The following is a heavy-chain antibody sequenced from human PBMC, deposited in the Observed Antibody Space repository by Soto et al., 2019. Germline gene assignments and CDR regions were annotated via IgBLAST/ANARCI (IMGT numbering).Heavy chain of an antibody. CDR1: GYTFSGHY. V-gene: IGHV1-2*02. Sequence: PVKVSCTTSGYTFSGHYSHWVRQANHQGPEWMGEIGPGSGATRYAEKFRGRVTMTMDTAITTVYMELRNLSPDDTAVYYCGRGRSGQIVIFYWGQGTPVNLSS. J-gene: IGHJ4*02. CDR2: IGPGSGAT. CDR3: GRGRSGQIVIFY. D-gene: IGHD1-26*01.